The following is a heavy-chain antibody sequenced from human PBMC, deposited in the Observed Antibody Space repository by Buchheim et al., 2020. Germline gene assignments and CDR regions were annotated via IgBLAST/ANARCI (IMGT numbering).Heavy chain of an antibody. J-gene: IGHJ3*02. CDR1: GGSISSGDYY. V-gene: IGHV4-30-4*01. Sequence: QVQLQESGPGLVKPSQTLSLTCTVSGGSISSGDYYWSWVRQPPGKGLEWIGCIYYNGYTYYNPSLKSRVTISIDTSKNQFSLKLSSVTAADTAVYYCARGLRDGSGNFDAFDIWGQGT. D-gene: IGHD3-10*01. CDR2: IYYNGYT. CDR3: ARGLRDGSGNFDAFDI.